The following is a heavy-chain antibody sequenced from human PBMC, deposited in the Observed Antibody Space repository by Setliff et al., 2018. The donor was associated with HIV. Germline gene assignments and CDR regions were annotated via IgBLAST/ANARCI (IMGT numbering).Heavy chain of an antibody. D-gene: IGHD1-26*01. J-gene: IGHJ4*02. CDR1: GGSISSSSYY. CDR3: ALGGHRLHDY. V-gene: IGHV4-39*07. Sequence: PSETLSLTCTVSGGSISSSSYYWGWIRQPPGKGLEWIGTIYYSGGTYYKSSLKSRLIISLDTSKNQFSLNLRSVTAADTAAYFCALGGHRLHDYWGQGTLVTVSS. CDR2: IYYSGGT.